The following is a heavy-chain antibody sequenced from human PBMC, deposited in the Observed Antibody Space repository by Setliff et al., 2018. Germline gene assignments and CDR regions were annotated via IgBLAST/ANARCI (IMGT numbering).Heavy chain of an antibody. CDR3: ARASRFGTIVYKGDYYMDV. CDR1: GGTFSSYA. CDR2: IIPIFGTA. Sequence: ASVKVSCKASGGTFSSYAISWVRQAPGQGLEWMGGIIPIFGTANYAQGFTGRFVFSLDTSVTTAYLQISSLKSEDSAVYYCARASRFGTIVYKGDYYMDVWGKGTTVTVS. D-gene: IGHD3-10*01. J-gene: IGHJ6*03. V-gene: IGHV7-4-1*02.